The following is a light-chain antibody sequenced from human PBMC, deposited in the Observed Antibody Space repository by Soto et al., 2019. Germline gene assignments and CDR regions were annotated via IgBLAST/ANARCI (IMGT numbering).Light chain of an antibody. CDR2: WAS. V-gene: IGKV4-1*01. J-gene: IGKJ2*01. Sequence: DIVMTQSPDSLAVSLGERATINCKSSQSVLYSSNNKNYLAWYQQKPGQPPKLLIYWASTRESGVPDRFSGSGSGTDFTLTNSSLQAEDVAVYYCQQYYSTHTFGQGTKLEIK. CDR1: QSVLYSSNNKNY. CDR3: QQYYSTHT.